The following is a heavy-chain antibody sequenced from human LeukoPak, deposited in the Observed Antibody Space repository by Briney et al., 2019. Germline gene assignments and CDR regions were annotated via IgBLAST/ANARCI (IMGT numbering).Heavy chain of an antibody. CDR2: ISGSGGST. CDR3: AKGGVLRFLEWLSRGYFDY. CDR1: GFTFSSYA. Sequence: PGGSLRLSCAASGFTFSSYAMSWVRQAPGKGLEWVSAISGSGGSTYYADSVKGRFTISRDNSENTLYLQMNSLRAEGTAVYYCAKGGVLRFLEWLSRGYFDYWGQGTLVTVSS. J-gene: IGHJ4*02. D-gene: IGHD3-3*01. V-gene: IGHV3-23*01.